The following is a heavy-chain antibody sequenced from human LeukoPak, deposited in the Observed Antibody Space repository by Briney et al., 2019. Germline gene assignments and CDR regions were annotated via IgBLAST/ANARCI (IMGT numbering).Heavy chain of an antibody. CDR1: GGSISSGGYY. J-gene: IGHJ5*02. CDR2: IYYSGST. D-gene: IGHD3-10*01. Sequence: SQTLSLTCAVSGGSISSGGYYWSWIRQHPGKGLEWIGYIYYSGSTYYNPSLKSRVTISVDTSKNQFSLKLSSVTAADTAVYYCAAQRAVWFGEYAAYWFDPWGQGTLVTVSS. V-gene: IGHV4-31*11. CDR3: AAQRAVWFGEYAAYWFDP.